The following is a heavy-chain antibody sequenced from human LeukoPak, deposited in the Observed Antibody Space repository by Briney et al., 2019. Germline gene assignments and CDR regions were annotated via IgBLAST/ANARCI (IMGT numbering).Heavy chain of an antibody. D-gene: IGHD1-26*01. Sequence: GGSLRLSCAAYGFTVTSTYMTWVRQAPGKGLEWVAVIWYDGSKKYYADSVKGRLTISRDNFKNTLDLQMDSLRAEDTAVYYCARMSGSHIDSWGQGTLVTVSS. V-gene: IGHV3-33*08. CDR3: ARMSGSHIDS. CDR1: GFTVTSTY. CDR2: IWYDGSKK. J-gene: IGHJ4*02.